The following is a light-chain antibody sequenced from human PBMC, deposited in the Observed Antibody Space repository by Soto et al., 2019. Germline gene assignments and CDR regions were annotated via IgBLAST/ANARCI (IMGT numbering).Light chain of an antibody. CDR2: RNN. CDR1: SSNIGSHT. Sequence: QSVLTQPPSTSGTPGQRVAISCSGTSSNIGSHTVNWYQQLPGTAPKLLIYRNNQRPSGVPDRFSGSKSGTSASLAISGLRSEDEADYYCAVWDDTLNGWVFGGGTKLTVL. V-gene: IGLV1-44*01. CDR3: AVWDDTLNGWV. J-gene: IGLJ3*02.